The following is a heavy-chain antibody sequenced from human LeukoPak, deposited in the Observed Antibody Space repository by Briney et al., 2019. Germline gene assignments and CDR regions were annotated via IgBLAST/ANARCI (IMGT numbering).Heavy chain of an antibody. CDR1: GGSISSTY. D-gene: IGHD5-24*01. J-gene: IGHJ4*02. V-gene: IGHV4-59*01. Sequence: SATLSLTRTVSGGSISSTYCNWIRQPPGKGLEWIGYIYYSGSTDYNPPLQSRVTMSIDTSKNQFSLNLSSVTAADTAVYYCAHVESDYWGQGTLVTVSS. CDR2: IYYSGST. CDR3: AHVESDY.